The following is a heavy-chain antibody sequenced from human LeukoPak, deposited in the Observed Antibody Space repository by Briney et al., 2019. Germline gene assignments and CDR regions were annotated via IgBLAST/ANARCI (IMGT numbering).Heavy chain of an antibody. CDR3: ARAGPLRFLEWLPYDAFNI. V-gene: IGHV3-23*01. Sequence: GGSLRLSCAASGFTFSSYAMSWVRQAPGKGLEWVSAISGSGGSTYYADSVKGRFTISRDNSKNTLYLQMNSLRAEGTAVYYCARAGPLRFLEWLPYDAFNIWGQGTMVTVSS. CDR1: GFTFSSYA. D-gene: IGHD3-3*01. J-gene: IGHJ3*02. CDR2: ISGSGGST.